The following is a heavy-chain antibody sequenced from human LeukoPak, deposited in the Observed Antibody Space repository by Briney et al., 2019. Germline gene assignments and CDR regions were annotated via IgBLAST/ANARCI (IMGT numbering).Heavy chain of an antibody. Sequence: SETLSLTCTVSGGSISSSSYYWGWIRQPPGKGLEWIGSIYYSGSTYYNPPLKSRVTISVDTSKNQFSLKLSSVTAADTAVYYCAAGWMVRGNYFDYWGQGTLVTVSS. CDR3: AAGWMVRGNYFDY. CDR1: GGSISSSSYY. J-gene: IGHJ4*02. V-gene: IGHV4-39*01. D-gene: IGHD3-10*01. CDR2: IYYSGST.